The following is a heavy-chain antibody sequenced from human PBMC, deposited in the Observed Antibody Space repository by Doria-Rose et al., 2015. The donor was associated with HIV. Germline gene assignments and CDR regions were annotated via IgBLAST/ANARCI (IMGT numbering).Heavy chain of an antibody. Sequence: QITLKESGPVLVKPTETLTLTCTVSGVSLSSPGMGVSWIRQPPGKALEWPANIFSDDERSYKTSLKSRLTMSRGTSKSQVVLTTTDMDPVDTATYYCARIKSSRWYHKYYFDFWGQGTLVIVSA. CDR2: IFSDDER. CDR3: ARIKSSRWYHKYYFDF. CDR1: GVSLSSPGMG. J-gene: IGHJ4*02. D-gene: IGHD6-13*01. V-gene: IGHV2-26*01.